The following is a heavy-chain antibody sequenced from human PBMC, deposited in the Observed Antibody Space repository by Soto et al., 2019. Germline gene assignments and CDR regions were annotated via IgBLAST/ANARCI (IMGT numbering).Heavy chain of an antibody. J-gene: IGHJ3*02. CDR3: ATYDGAHSTDAFDI. CDR2: IFPGDSDT. V-gene: IGHV5-51*01. Sequence: GESLKISCKGSGYIFTNYWICWVRHMPGKGLAWMGIIFPGDSDTRYSPSFQGQVTISADKSINTAFLQWSSLKASDSAMYYCATYDGAHSTDAFDIWGQGTMVAVSS. CDR1: GYIFTNYW. D-gene: IGHD5-12*01.